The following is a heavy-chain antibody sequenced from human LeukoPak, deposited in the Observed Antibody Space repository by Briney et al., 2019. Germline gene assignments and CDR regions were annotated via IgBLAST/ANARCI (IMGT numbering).Heavy chain of an antibody. D-gene: IGHD5-24*01. J-gene: IGHJ4*02. V-gene: IGHV4-34*01. CDR1: GGSFSGYY. CDR3: ARGRSRGPFDY. CDR2: INHSGST. Sequence: PSETLSLTCAVYGGSFSGYYWSWIRQPSGKGLEWIGEINHSGSTNYNPSLKSRVTISVDTSKNQFSLKLSSVTAADTAVYYCARGRSRGPFDYWGQGTLVTVSS.